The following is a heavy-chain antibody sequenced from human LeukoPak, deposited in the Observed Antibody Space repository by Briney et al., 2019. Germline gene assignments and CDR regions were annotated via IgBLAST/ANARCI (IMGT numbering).Heavy chain of an antibody. J-gene: IGHJ4*02. CDR2: IYYSGST. D-gene: IGHD2-15*01. Sequence: SETLSLTCTVSGGSISSSSYYWGWIRQPPGKGLEWIGSIYYSGSTYYNPSLKSRVTISVDTSKNQLSLKLNSVTAADTAIYYCARESSRGDYSPDFWGQGTLVTVSS. V-gene: IGHV4-39*07. CDR3: ARESSRGDYSPDF. CDR1: GGSISSSSYY.